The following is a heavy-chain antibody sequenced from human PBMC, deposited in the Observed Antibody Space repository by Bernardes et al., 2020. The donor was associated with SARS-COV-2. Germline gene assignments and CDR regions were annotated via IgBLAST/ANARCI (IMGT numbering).Heavy chain of an antibody. D-gene: IGHD6-19*01. V-gene: IGHV3-30*01. CDR2: ISYDGSNK. CDR1: GFTFSSYA. Sequence: GGSLRLSCAASGFTFSSYAMHWVRQAPGKGLEWVAVISYDGSNKYYADSVKGRFTISRDNSKNTLYLQMNSLRAEDMAVYYCAREFLAVAGQREVGYWGQGTLVTVSS. J-gene: IGHJ4*02. CDR3: AREFLAVAGQREVGY.